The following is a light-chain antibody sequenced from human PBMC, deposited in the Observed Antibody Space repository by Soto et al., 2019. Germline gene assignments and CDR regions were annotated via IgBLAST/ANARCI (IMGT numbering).Light chain of an antibody. CDR3: QQYNNLPPYT. CDR1: QSVSSK. Sequence: EIVMTQSPATLSVSPGERATLSCRASQSVSSKLAWYQQKPGQPPRLLIYGASTRAPGIPARFSGSGSWTEFTLTISSLQSEDFAVYYCQQYNNLPPYTFGQGTKLEI. J-gene: IGKJ2*01. CDR2: GAS. V-gene: IGKV3-15*01.